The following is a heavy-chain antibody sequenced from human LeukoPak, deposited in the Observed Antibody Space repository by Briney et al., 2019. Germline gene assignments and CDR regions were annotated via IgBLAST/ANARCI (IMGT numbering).Heavy chain of an antibody. V-gene: IGHV3-23*01. CDR3: AKWGSGRDGYNGAGY. CDR1: GFTFSSYA. CDR2: ISGSGVGT. Sequence: GGSLRLSCAASGFTFSSYALSWVRQAPGKGLEWVSAISGSGVGTYYADSVKGRFTISRDNSKNTLYLQMNSLRAEDTAVYYCAKWGSGRDGYNGAGYWGQGTLVIVSS. D-gene: IGHD5-24*01. J-gene: IGHJ4*02.